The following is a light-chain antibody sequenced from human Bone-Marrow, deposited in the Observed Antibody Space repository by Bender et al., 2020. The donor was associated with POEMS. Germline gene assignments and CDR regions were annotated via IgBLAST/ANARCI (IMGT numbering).Light chain of an antibody. CDR2: INN. Sequence: QSVLTQPPSASGTPGQRVTISCSGSSSNIGTNPVNWYQQLPGTAPKLLIYINNQRPSGVPDRFSGSKSGTSASLAISGLQSEDEADYYCSSYTVATTWVFGGGTKLTVL. V-gene: IGLV1-44*01. CDR1: SSNIGTNP. CDR3: SSYTVATTWV. J-gene: IGLJ3*02.